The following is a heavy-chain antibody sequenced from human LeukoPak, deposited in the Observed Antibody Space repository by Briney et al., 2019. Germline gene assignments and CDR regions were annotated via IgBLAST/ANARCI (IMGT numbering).Heavy chain of an antibody. J-gene: IGHJ6*02. D-gene: IGHD1-1*01. CDR1: GFTFSSYG. V-gene: IGHV3-30*03. Sequence: PGGSLRLSCAASGFTFSSYGMHWVRQAPGKGLEWVAVISYDGSNKYYADSVKGRFTISRDNAKGSVYLQMNSLRAEDTAIYHCATYINWVAGDVWGQGTTVIVSS. CDR3: ATYINWVAGDV. CDR2: ISYDGSNK.